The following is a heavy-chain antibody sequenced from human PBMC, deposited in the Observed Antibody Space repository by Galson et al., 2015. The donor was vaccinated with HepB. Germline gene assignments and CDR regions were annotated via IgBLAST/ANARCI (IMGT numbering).Heavy chain of an antibody. CDR2: INHSGST. J-gene: IGHJ6*02. Sequence: ETLSLTCAVYGGSFSGYYWSWIRQPPGKGLEWIGEINHSGSTNYNPSLKSRVTISVDTSKNQFSLKLSSVTAADTAVYYCARGVNSGYDRKDYYYYGMDVWGQGTTVTVSS. D-gene: IGHD5-12*01. V-gene: IGHV4-34*01. CDR1: GGSFSGYY. CDR3: ARGVNSGYDRKDYYYYGMDV.